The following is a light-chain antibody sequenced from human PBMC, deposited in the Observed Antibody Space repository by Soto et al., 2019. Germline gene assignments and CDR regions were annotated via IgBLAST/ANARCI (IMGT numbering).Light chain of an antibody. CDR3: SSYSNSRTLV. Sequence: QSALTQPASVSGSPGQSITISCTGSGSDVGAYHYVSWYQRHPGKAPKLMIYDVSNRPSGVSNRFSGSKSGNTASLTISGLQAEDEADYYCSSYSNSRTLVFGGGTKLTVL. V-gene: IGLV2-14*03. CDR2: DVS. CDR1: GSDVGAYHY. J-gene: IGLJ2*01.